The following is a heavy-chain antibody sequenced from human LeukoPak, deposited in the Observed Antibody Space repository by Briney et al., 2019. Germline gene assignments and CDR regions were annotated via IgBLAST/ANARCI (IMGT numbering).Heavy chain of an antibody. Sequence: GGSLRLPCAASGFTFSSYWMSWVRQAPGKGLEWVANIKQDGSEKYYVDSVKGRFTISRDNAKNSLYLQMNSLRAEDTAVYYCARDLMYSTSCSDYWGQGTLVTVSS. J-gene: IGHJ4*02. CDR3: ARDLMYSTSCSDY. V-gene: IGHV3-7*05. CDR1: GFTFSSYW. CDR2: IKQDGSEK. D-gene: IGHD2-2*01.